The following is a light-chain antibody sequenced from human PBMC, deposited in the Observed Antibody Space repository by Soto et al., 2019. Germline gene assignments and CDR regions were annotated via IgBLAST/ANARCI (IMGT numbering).Light chain of an antibody. V-gene: IGKV3-11*01. CDR1: QSVSSY. CDR3: QQRTNWWT. J-gene: IGKJ1*01. CDR2: DAS. Sequence: EIVLTQSPATLSLSPGERATLSCRASQSVSSYLAWYQQKPGQAPRLLIHDASNRATGIPAWFSGSGTGTDFTLTICSLEPEDFAVYYCQQRTNWWTFGQGTKVEIK.